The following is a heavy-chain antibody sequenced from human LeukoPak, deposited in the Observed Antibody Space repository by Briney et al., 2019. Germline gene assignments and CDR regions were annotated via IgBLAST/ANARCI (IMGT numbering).Heavy chain of an antibody. CDR3: TMLRGVIDPY. V-gene: IGHV3-66*01. J-gene: IGHJ4*02. CDR2: IYSDGST. Sequence: GGSLRLSCVASGFSVSSNYMSWVRQAPGKGLEWVSVIYSDGSTNYADSVKGRFTISRDNSKNTAFLQMNSLRAEDTAVYYCTMLRGVIDPYWGQGTPVTVSS. D-gene: IGHD3-10*01. CDR1: GFSVSSNY.